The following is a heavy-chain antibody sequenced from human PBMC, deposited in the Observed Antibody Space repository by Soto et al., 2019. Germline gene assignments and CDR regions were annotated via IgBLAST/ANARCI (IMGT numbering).Heavy chain of an antibody. CDR1: GGSISSGDYY. V-gene: IGHV4-30-4*01. J-gene: IGHJ3*02. D-gene: IGHD1-26*01. Sequence: SETLSLTCTVSGGSISSGDYYWSWIRQPPGKGLEWIGYIYYSGSTYYNPSLKRRVTISVDTSKNQFSLKLSPVTAADTAVYYCARYSGSCSPALDIWGQGTMVTVSS. CDR3: ARYSGSCSPALDI. CDR2: IYYSGST.